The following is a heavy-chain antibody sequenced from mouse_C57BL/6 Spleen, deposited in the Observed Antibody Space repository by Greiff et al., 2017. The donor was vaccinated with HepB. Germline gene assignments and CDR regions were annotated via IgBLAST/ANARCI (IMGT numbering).Heavy chain of an antibody. CDR2: ISDGGSYT. D-gene: IGHD4-1*01. CDR1: GFTFSSYA. Sequence: DVQLVESGGGLVKPGGSLKLSCAASGFTFSSYAMSWVRQTPEKRLEWVATISDGGSYTYYPDNVKGRFTISRDNAKNNLYLQMSHLKSEDTAMYYCARGLGPAYWGQGTLVTVSA. J-gene: IGHJ3*01. V-gene: IGHV5-4*01. CDR3: ARGLGPAY.